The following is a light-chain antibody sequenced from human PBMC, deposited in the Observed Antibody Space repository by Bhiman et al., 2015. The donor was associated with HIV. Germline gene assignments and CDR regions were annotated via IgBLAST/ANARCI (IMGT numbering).Light chain of an antibody. Sequence: NFMLTQPHSVSESPGKTVTISCTRSSGSIASNYVQWYQQRPGSSPTTVIYEDDQRPSGVPNRFSGSKSDNTASLTISGLQAEDEADYYCSSYTTSSTYVFGTGTKVTVL. J-gene: IGLJ1*01. CDR3: SSYTTSSTYV. CDR1: SGSIASNY. V-gene: IGLV6-57*01. CDR2: EDD.